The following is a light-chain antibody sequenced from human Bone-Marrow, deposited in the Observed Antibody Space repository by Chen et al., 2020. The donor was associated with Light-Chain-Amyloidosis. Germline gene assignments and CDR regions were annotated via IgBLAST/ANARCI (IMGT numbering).Light chain of an antibody. CDR1: SSDVGGYNY. V-gene: IGLV2-14*01. CDR3: SSFTSSNTWV. CDR2: EVT. J-gene: IGLJ3*02. Sequence: QSALPQPASVSGSPGQSITVPCTGTSSDVGGYNYVSWYQQHPGKAPKLIFYEVTNRPSGVSNRFSGSKSGNTASLTISGLQAEDEADYYCSSFTSSNTWVFGGGTKLTVL.